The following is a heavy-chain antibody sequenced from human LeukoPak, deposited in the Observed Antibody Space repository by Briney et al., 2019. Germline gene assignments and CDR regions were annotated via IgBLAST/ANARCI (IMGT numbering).Heavy chain of an antibody. D-gene: IGHD3-3*01. CDR2: IYYSGST. CDR1: GGSISSSSYY. V-gene: IGHV4-39*01. Sequence: SETLSLTCTVSGGSISSSSYYWGWIRQPPGKGLEWIGSIYYSGSTYYNPSLKSRVTISVDTSKNQFSLKLSSVTAADTAVYYCARRSGYYDFWSGYYFDYWGQGTLVTVSS. J-gene: IGHJ4*02. CDR3: ARRSGYYDFWSGYYFDY.